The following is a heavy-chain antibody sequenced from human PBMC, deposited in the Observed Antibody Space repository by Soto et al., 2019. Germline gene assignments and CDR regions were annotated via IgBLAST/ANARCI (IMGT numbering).Heavy chain of an antibody. J-gene: IGHJ4*02. D-gene: IGHD6-13*01. V-gene: IGHV4-39*01. CDR2: IYYSGST. CDR1: GGSISSSSYY. CDR3: ASPPTAAAAFDY. Sequence: QLQLQESGPGLVKPSETLSLTCTVSGGSISSSSYYWGWIRQPPGKGLEWIGSIYYSGSTYYNPSLKSRVTISVDTSKNQFSLKLSSVTAADTAVYYCASPPTAAAAFDYWGQGTLVTVSS.